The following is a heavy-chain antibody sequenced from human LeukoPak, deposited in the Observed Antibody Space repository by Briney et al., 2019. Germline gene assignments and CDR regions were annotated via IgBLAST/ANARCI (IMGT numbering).Heavy chain of an antibody. J-gene: IGHJ4*02. D-gene: IGHD6-13*01. V-gene: IGHV3-53*01. CDR2: IYSDGST. Sequence: PGGSLRLSCAASGFSVISTYMTWVRQAPGKGLEWVSVIYSDGSTYYADSVKGRFTISRDNSKNTLYLQMNSLRAEDTVVYYCARDLAAAGDYWGQGTLVTVSS. CDR3: ARDLAAAGDY. CDR1: GFSVISTY.